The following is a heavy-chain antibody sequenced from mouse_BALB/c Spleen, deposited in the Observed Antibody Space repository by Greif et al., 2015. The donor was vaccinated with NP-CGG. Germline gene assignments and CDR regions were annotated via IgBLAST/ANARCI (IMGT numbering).Heavy chain of an antibody. CDR2: IDPSDSEI. J-gene: IGHJ2*01. Sequence: VQLQESGVELVKPGAPVKLSCKASGYTFTSYWMNWVKQRPGRGLEWIGRIDPSDSEIHYNQKFKDKATLTVDKSSSTAYIQLSSLTSEDSAVYYCARSGGYFDYWGQGTTLTVSS. V-gene: IGHV1-69*02. CDR1: GYTFTSYW. D-gene: IGHD1-1*02. CDR3: ARSGGYFDY.